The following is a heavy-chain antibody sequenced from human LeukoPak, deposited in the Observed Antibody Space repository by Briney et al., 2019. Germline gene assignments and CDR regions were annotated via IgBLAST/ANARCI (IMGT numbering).Heavy chain of an antibody. CDR1: GFTFSSYA. CDR2: ISYDGSNK. CDR3: ARGASTGTTYFDY. D-gene: IGHD1-1*01. J-gene: IGHJ4*02. V-gene: IGHV3-30-3*01. Sequence: PGGSLRLSCAASGFTFSSYAMHWVRQAPGKGLEWVAVISYDGSNKYYADSVKGRFTISRDNSKNTPYLQMNSLRAEDTAVYYCARGASTGTTYFDYWGQGTLVTVSS.